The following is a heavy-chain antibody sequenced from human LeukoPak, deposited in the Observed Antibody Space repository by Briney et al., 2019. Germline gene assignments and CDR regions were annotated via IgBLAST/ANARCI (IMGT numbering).Heavy chain of an antibody. CDR3: ARVAVAVDWVYFDY. V-gene: IGHV3-11*04. CDR1: GFTFSDYY. Sequence: PGGSLRLSCAASGFTFSDYYMSWIRQAPGKGLEWVSYISSSGSTIYYADSVKGRFTISRDNAKNSLYLQMNSLRAEDTAVYYCARVAVAVDWVYFDYWGQGTLVTVSS. CDR2: ISSSGSTI. J-gene: IGHJ4*02. D-gene: IGHD6-19*01.